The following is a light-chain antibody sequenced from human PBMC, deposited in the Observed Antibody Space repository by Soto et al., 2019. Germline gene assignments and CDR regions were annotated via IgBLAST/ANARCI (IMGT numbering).Light chain of an antibody. CDR2: AAS. CDR1: QGISSY. CDR3: QQYYSFPPA. J-gene: IGKJ1*01. V-gene: IGKV1D-8*01. Sequence: VILMTQSPSLLSASTGDRVTISCRTSQGISSYLAWYQQKPGKAPELLIYAASTLQSGVPSRFSGSGSGTDFTLTISCLQSEDFATYYCQQYYSFPPAFGQGTKVDI.